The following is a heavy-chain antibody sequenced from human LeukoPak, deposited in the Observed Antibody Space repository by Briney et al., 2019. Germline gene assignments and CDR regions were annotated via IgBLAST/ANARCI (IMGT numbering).Heavy chain of an antibody. CDR3: ARVARYNWNYVSWFDP. CDR1: GFTFSDYY. J-gene: IGHJ5*02. Sequence: GGSLRLSCAASGFTFSDYYMSWIRQAPGKGLEWVSYISSSGSTIYYADSVKGRFTISRDNAKNSLYLQMNSLRAEDTAVYYCARVARYNWNYVSWFDPWGQGTLVTVSS. V-gene: IGHV3-11*01. D-gene: IGHD1-7*01. CDR2: ISSSGSTI.